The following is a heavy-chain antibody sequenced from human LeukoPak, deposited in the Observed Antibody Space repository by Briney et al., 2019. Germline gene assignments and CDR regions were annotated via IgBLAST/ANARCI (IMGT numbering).Heavy chain of an antibody. V-gene: IGHV4-34*01. CDR1: GGSISSYY. J-gene: IGHJ4*02. CDR2: INHSGST. D-gene: IGHD3-9*01. Sequence: SETLSLTCTVSGGSISSYYWSWIRQPPGKGLEWIGEINHSGSTNYNPSLKSRVTISVDTSKNQFSLKLSSVTAADTAVYYCARLSHYDILTGPPSPTTRGFDYWGQGTLVTVSS. CDR3: ARLSHYDILTGPPSPTTRGFDY.